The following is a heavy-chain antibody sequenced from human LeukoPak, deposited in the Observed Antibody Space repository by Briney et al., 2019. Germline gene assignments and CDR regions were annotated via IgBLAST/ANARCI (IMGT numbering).Heavy chain of an antibody. D-gene: IGHD2-2*02. CDR3: ASSYCSSTSCYRAEYFQH. J-gene: IGHJ1*01. V-gene: IGHV1-69*05. CDR2: IIPIFGTA. CDR1: GYTFTSYD. Sequence: SVKVSCKASGYTFTSYDISWVRQAPGQGLEWMGGIIPIFGTANYAQKFQGRVTITTDESTSTAYMELSSLRSEDTAVYYCASSYCSSTSCYRAEYFQHWGQGTLVTVSS.